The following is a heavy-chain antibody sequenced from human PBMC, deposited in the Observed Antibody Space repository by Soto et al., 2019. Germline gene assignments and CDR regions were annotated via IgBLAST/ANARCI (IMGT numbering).Heavy chain of an antibody. CDR2: ISYDGSNK. CDR3: AKAKPSGLRWTYFDY. V-gene: IGHV3-30*18. J-gene: IGHJ4*02. Sequence: QVQLVESGGGVVQPGRSLRLSCAASGLTFSSYGMHWVRQAPGKGLEWVAVISYDGSNKYYADSVKGRFTISRDNSKNTLYLQMNSLRAEDTAVYYCAKAKPSGLRWTYFDYWGQGTLVTVSS. D-gene: IGHD4-17*01. CDR1: GLTFSSYG.